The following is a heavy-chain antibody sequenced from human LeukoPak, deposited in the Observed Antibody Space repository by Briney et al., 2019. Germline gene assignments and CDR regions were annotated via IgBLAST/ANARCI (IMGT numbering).Heavy chain of an antibody. CDR1: DGSFSGYY. CDR3: ARGPPDLYYYDSSGNNDAFDI. J-gene: IGHJ3*02. V-gene: IGHV4-34*01. CDR2: INHSGST. D-gene: IGHD3-22*01. Sequence: SETLSLTCAVYDGSFSGYYWSWIRQPPGKGLEWIGEINHSGSTNYNPSLKSRVTILVDTSKNQFSLKLSSVTAADTAVYYCARGPPDLYYYDSSGNNDAFDIWGQGTMVTVSS.